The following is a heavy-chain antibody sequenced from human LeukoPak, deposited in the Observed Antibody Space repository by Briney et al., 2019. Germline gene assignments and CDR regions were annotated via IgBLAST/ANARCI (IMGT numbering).Heavy chain of an antibody. CDR3: AKDFWSGYYPNY. J-gene: IGHJ4*02. CDR1: GFTFSNYW. CDR2: INNEGTRT. D-gene: IGHD3-3*01. V-gene: IGHV3-74*01. Sequence: GGSLRLSCAASGFTFSNYWMHWVRQAPGKGREWVSLINNEGTRTNYADSVKGRFTISRDNAKNTLHLQVNSLRAEDTAVYYCAKDFWSGYYPNYWGQGTLVTVSS.